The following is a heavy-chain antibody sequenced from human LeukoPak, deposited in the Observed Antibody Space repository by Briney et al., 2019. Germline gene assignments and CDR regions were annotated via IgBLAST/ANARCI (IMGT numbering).Heavy chain of an antibody. D-gene: IGHD5-18*01. CDR3: ARALDTAMAYWFDP. V-gene: IGHV3-7*01. CDR2: IKQDGSEK. CDR1: GFTFSSYW. Sequence: GGSLRLSCAASGFTFSSYWMSWVRQAPGKGLEWVANIKQDGSEKYYVDSVKGRFTISRDNAKNSLYLQMNSLRAEDTAVYYCARALDTAMAYWFDPWGQGTLVTVSS. J-gene: IGHJ5*02.